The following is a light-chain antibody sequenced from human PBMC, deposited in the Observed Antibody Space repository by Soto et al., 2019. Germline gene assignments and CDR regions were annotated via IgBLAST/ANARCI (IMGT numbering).Light chain of an antibody. CDR2: EVN. Sequence: QSVLTQPASVSGPPGQSITISCGGTSXDVGAYIYVSWYQQFPGKAPKLILYEVNNRPSGVSNRFSGSKSDTTASLTISGLQPEDEADYYCSAYSDIDTKVFGTGTKVTVL. V-gene: IGLV2-14*03. J-gene: IGLJ1*01. CDR1: SXDVGAYIY. CDR3: SAYSDIDTKV.